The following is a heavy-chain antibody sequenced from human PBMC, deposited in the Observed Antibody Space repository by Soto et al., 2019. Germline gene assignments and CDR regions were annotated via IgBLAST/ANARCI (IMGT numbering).Heavy chain of an antibody. V-gene: IGHV1-2*04. J-gene: IGHJ3*02. CDR1: GYTFTGYY. CDR2: INPNSGGT. CDR3: ARETGVKYNHQDSLTDVDTYCCGGSCYSGRGAFDI. D-gene: IGHD2-15*01. Sequence: ASVKVSCKASGYTFTGYYMHWVRQAPGQGLEWMGWINPNSGGTNYAQKFQGWVTMTRDTSISTGYMELSRLRSDDTAVYYCARETGVKYNHQDSLTDVDTYCCGGSCYSGRGAFDIWGQGTMVTVSS.